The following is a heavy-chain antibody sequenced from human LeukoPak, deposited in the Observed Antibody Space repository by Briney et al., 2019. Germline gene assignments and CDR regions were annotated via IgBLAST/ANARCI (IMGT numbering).Heavy chain of an antibody. CDR3: VKTITVTTLTLVYFQH. J-gene: IGHJ1*01. CDR1: GFTFSSYA. D-gene: IGHD4-17*01. Sequence: PGGSLRLPCSASGFTFSSYAMHWVRQAPAKGLEYVSAISSNGGSTYYADSVKGRFTISRDNSKNTPYLQMISLRAEDTAVYYCVKTITVTTLTLVYFQHWGQGTLVTVSS. V-gene: IGHV3-64D*06. CDR2: ISSNGGST.